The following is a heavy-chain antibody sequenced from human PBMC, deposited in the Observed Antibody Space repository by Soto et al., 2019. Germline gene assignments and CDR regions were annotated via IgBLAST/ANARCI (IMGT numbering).Heavy chain of an antibody. Sequence: SVKVSCKASGGTFSSYAISWVRQASGQGLEWMGGIIPIFGTANYAQKYQGRVTITADESTSTAYMELSSLRFEDTAVYYCVRDLPIAYYDFWSGYSFDYWGQGTLVTVSS. V-gene: IGHV1-69*13. CDR2: IIPIFGTA. D-gene: IGHD3-3*01. J-gene: IGHJ4*02. CDR1: GGTFSSYA. CDR3: VRDLPIAYYDFWSGYSFDY.